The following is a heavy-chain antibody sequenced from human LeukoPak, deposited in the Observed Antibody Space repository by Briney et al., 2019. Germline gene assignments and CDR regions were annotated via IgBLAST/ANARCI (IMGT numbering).Heavy chain of an antibody. Sequence: ASVKVSCKASGGTFSSYAISWVRQAPGQGLEWMGGIIPIFGTANYAQKFQGRVTITADKSTSTAYMELSSLRSEDTAVYYCASPGGTLNYYSTWTSGAKGPRSPSP. D-gene: IGHD1-26*01. CDR2: IIPIFGTA. V-gene: IGHV1-69*06. CDR3: ASPGGTLNYYSTWTS. J-gene: IGHJ6*03. CDR1: GGTFSSYA.